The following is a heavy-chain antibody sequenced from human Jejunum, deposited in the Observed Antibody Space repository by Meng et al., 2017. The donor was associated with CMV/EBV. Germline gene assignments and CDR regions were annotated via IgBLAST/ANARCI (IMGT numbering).Heavy chain of an antibody. CDR2: ISSKSDSI. CDR3: ARATATVPGMNWFDP. CDR1: FPFIIYD. V-gene: IGHV3-48*03. D-gene: IGHD4-11*01. Sequence: FPFIIYDMNWVRPAPGKGLEWVSSISSKSDSIFQADSVKGRFTISRDNVKNSLYLQMNSLREEDTAIYYCARATATVPGMNWFDPWGQGTLVTVSS. J-gene: IGHJ5*02.